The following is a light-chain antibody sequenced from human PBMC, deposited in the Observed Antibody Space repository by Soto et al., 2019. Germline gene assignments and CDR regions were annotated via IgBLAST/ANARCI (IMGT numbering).Light chain of an antibody. CDR3: QQSYSTPYT. J-gene: IGKJ2*01. CDR2: AAS. CDR1: QSISSY. V-gene: IGKV1-39*01. Sequence: DIQMTQSPSSLSASVGDRVTITCRASQSISSYLNGYQQKPGKAPKLLIYAASSLKSWVPSRFSGSGSGTDFTLTISSLQPEDFATYYCQQSYSTPYTFGQGTKVEIK.